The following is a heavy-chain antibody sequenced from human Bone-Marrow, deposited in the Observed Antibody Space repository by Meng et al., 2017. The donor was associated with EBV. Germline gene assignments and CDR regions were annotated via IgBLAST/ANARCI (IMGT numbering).Heavy chain of an antibody. J-gene: IGHJ4*02. D-gene: IGHD3-16*02. CDR3: ARSRDDYVWGSYRTFDY. CDR2: IYYSGST. V-gene: IGHV4-39*07. Sequence: TEPLSLSCSVSCVSIRSSSYYCGWIRQPPGKGLEWIGSIYYSGSTYYNPSLKSRVTISVDTSKNQFSLKLSSVTAADTAVYYCARSRDDYVWGSYRTFDYWGQGTLVTVSS. CDR1: CVSIRSSSYY.